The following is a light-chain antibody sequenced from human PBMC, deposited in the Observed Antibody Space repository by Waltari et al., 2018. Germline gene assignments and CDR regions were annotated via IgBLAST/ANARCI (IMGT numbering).Light chain of an antibody. CDR3: MQGTHWPYT. CDR1: QRPVSSDGHTY. J-gene: IGKJ2*01. Sequence: DVVLTQSPLSLPVTLGQPASISCRSSQRPVSSDGHTYLNWFHQRQGQSPRRLIYKISNRDPGVPDRFSGSGSGTDFTLRISRVEAEDVGVYYCMQGTHWPYTFGQGTKLEIK. CDR2: KIS. V-gene: IGKV2-30*01.